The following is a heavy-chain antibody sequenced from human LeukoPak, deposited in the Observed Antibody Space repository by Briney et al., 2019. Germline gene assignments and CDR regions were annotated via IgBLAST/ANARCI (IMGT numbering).Heavy chain of an antibody. CDR2: IYYSGST. CDR1: GGSIRSAAYY. Sequence: SETLSLTCTVSGGSIRSAAYYWGWIRQPPGKGREWIGNIYYSGSTHYNPSLKGRVTISVDTSKNQSSLKVRSVTAADTAVYYCARQGGSPDWFDPWGQGTLVTVSS. J-gene: IGHJ5*02. CDR3: ARQGGSPDWFDP. V-gene: IGHV4-39*01. D-gene: IGHD1-26*01.